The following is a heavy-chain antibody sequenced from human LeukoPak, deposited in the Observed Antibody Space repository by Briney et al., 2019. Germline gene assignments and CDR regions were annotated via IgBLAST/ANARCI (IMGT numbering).Heavy chain of an antibody. CDR2: ISAYNGNT. CDR3: ARSRLGELSNGYYMDV. V-gene: IGHV1-18*01. Sequence: ASVKVSCKASGYTFTSYGISWVRQAPGQGLEWMGWISAYNGNTNYAQRLQGRVTMTTDTSTSTAYMELRSLRSDDTAVYYCARSRLGELSNGYYMDVWGKGTTVTVSS. CDR1: GYTFTSYG. D-gene: IGHD3-10*01. J-gene: IGHJ6*03.